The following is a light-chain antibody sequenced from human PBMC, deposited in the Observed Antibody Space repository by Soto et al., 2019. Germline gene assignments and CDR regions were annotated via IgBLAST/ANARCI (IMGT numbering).Light chain of an antibody. Sequence: QSALTQPRSVSGSPGESVTISCTGTSSDVGAYNYVSWYQQHPGKAPKLMTYDVSKRPSGVPDRFSGSKSGNTASLTISGLQAEDEADYYCCSYADNYSEVFGTGTKVTV. CDR2: DVS. V-gene: IGLV2-11*01. CDR3: CSYADNYSEV. CDR1: SSDVGAYNY. J-gene: IGLJ1*01.